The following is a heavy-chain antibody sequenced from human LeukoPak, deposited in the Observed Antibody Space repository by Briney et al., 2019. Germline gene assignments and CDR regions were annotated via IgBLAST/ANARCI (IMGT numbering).Heavy chain of an antibody. CDR3: ARDGGSSWYFDY. J-gene: IGHJ4*02. CDR2: ISSSGNTT. D-gene: IGHD6-13*01. CDR1: GFTFSSYS. Sequence: GGSLRLSCAASGFTFSSYSMNWVRQAPGKGLEWVSYISSSGNTTYHADSVKGRFTISRDNAKNSLYLQMSSLRAEDTAVYYCARDGGSSWYFDYWGQGTLVTVSS. V-gene: IGHV3-48*04.